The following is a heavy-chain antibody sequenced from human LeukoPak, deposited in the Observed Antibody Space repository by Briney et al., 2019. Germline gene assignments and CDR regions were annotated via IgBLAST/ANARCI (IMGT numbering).Heavy chain of an antibody. CDR2: ISYDGSNK. V-gene: IGHV3-30*04. CDR1: GFTFSSYA. J-gene: IGHJ4*02. CDR3: ARVGLYSGYAFDY. Sequence: GGSLRLSCAASGFTFSSYAMHWVRQAPGKGLEWVAVISYDGSNKYYADSVKGRFTISRDNSKNTLYLQINSLRAEDTAVYYCARVGLYSGYAFDYWGQGTLVTVSS. D-gene: IGHD5-12*01.